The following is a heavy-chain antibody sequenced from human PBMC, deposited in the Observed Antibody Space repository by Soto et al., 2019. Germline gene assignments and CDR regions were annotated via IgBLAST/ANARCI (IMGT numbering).Heavy chain of an antibody. CDR1: GGSISSGSYY. D-gene: IGHD2-2*01. Sequence: PSETLSLTCTVSGGSISSGSYYWSWIRQHPGKGLESLGYIYHTGSTNSNPSLRSRLSISIDTAKNQFSLKLSSVTSADTAIYYCARTARVPDFWGPGILVTVSS. J-gene: IGHJ4*02. CDR2: IYHTGST. V-gene: IGHV4-61*01. CDR3: ARTARVPDF.